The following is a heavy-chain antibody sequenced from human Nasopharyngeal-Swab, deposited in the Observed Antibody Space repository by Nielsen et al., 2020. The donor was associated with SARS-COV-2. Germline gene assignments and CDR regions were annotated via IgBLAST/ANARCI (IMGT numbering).Heavy chain of an antibody. CDR3: ARVSPVANFDY. V-gene: IGHV3-66*01. J-gene: IGHJ4*02. CDR1: GFTVSSNY. CDR2: IYSGGST. Sequence: GESLKISCAASGFTVSSNYMSWVRQAPGKGLEWVSVIYSGGSTYYADSVKGRFTISRDNSKNTLYLQMNSLRAEDTAVYYCARVSPVANFDYWGQGTLVTVSS. D-gene: IGHD4-23*01.